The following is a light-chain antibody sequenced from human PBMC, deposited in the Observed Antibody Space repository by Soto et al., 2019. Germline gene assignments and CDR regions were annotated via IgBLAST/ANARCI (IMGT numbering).Light chain of an antibody. V-gene: IGKV3-20*01. CDR1: QSVSSSY. J-gene: IGKJ5*01. CDR3: QQYGSSPQ. Sequence: EIVLTPSPGTLSLSPGERATLYCRASQSVSSSYLAWYQQKPGQAPRLLIYGASSRATGIPDRFSGSGSGTDFTLTISRLEPEDFAVYYCQQYGSSPQFGQGTRLEIK. CDR2: GAS.